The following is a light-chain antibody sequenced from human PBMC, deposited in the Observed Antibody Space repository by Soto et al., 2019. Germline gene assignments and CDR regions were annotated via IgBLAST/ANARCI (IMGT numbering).Light chain of an antibody. J-gene: IGKJ5*01. CDR2: GAS. Sequence: EIVLTQSPGTLSLSPGERATLSCRASQSVSSSYLAWYQQKPGQAPRLLIFGASTRATGIPARFSGSGSGTEFTLTISSLQSEDFAVYYCQQYNKWPPITFGQGTRLE. V-gene: IGKV3-15*01. CDR1: QSVSSSY. CDR3: QQYNKWPPIT.